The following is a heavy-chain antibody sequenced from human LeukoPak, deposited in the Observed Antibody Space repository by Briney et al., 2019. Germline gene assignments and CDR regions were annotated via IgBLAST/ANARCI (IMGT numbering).Heavy chain of an antibody. CDR3: ARGVGDSSGYYLLYYFDY. Sequence: GGSLRPSCAASGFTFSDYYMSWIRQAPGKGLEWVSYISSSGNTIYYADSVRGRFTISRDNAKNSLYLQMNSLRAEDTAVYYCARGVGDSSGYYLLYYFDYWGQGTLVTVSS. CDR2: ISSSGNTI. CDR1: GFTFSDYY. J-gene: IGHJ4*02. V-gene: IGHV3-11*01. D-gene: IGHD3-22*01.